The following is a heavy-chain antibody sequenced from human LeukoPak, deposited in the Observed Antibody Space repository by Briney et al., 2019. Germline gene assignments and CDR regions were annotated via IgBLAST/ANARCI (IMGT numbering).Heavy chain of an antibody. CDR3: ARESTTVAGTFDY. CDR1: GGSFSGYY. V-gene: IGHV4-34*01. Sequence: SETLSLTCAVYGGSFSGYYWSWIRQPPGKGLEWIGEMKHSGSTNYNPSLKSRVTISVDTSKNQFSLKLSSVTAADTAMYYCARESTTVAGTFDYWGQGTLVAVSS. CDR2: MKHSGST. J-gene: IGHJ4*02. D-gene: IGHD6-19*01.